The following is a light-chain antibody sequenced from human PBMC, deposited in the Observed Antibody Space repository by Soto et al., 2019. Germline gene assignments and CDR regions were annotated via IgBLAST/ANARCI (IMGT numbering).Light chain of an antibody. CDR2: GAS. V-gene: IGKV3-20*01. Sequence: EIVLTQSPGTLSLSPGDKATLSCRASQSVSSNYLAWYQQKPGQGPRLLIYGASSRATGIPDRFSGSGSGTDFTLTISRLEPEDFAVYYCEQYGGSPRTFGQGTKVEIK. CDR3: EQYGGSPRT. J-gene: IGKJ1*01. CDR1: QSVSSNY.